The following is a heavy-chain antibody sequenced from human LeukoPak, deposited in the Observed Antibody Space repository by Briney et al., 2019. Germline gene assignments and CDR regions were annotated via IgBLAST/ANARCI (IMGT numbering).Heavy chain of an antibody. D-gene: IGHD3-22*01. Sequence: GASVKVSCKASGYTFTSYGISWVRQAPGQGLEWMGWISAYNGNTNYAQKLQGRVTMTTDTSTSTAYMEPRSLRSDDTAVYYCARSNGGTMIVGGSDAFDIWGQGTMVTVSS. CDR3: ARSNGGTMIVGGSDAFDI. V-gene: IGHV1-18*01. J-gene: IGHJ3*02. CDR1: GYTFTSYG. CDR2: ISAYNGNT.